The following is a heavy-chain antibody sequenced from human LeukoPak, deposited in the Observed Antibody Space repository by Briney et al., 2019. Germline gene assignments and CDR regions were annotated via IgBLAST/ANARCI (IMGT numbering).Heavy chain of an antibody. D-gene: IGHD3-10*01. CDR3: TLPWGSGSYYDY. CDR2: IKSKTDGGTT. CDR1: GFAFSNAW. Sequence: GGSLRLSCAASGFAFSNAWLNWVRQAPGKGLEWVGHIKSKTDGGTTDYAAPVKGRFTISRDDSKNTLFLQMNSLKTEDTAVYYCTLPWGSGSYYDYWGQGTLVTVSS. J-gene: IGHJ4*02. V-gene: IGHV3-15*01.